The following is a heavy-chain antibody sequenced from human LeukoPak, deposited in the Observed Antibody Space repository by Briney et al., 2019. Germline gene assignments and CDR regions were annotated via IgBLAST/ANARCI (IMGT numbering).Heavy chain of an antibody. CDR1: GGSISSYY. CDR3: ARDDYYDSSGYWYY. V-gene: IGHV4-4*07. Sequence: SETLSLTCTVSGGSISSYYWSWIRQPAGKGLEWIGRIYTSGSTNCNPSLKSRVTMSVDTSKNQFSLKLSSVTAADTAVYYCARDDYYDSSGYWYYWGQGTLVTVSS. CDR2: IYTSGST. J-gene: IGHJ4*02. D-gene: IGHD3-22*01.